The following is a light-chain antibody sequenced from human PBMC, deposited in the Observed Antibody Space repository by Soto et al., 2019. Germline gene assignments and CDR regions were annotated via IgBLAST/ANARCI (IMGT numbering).Light chain of an antibody. Sequence: QMTQSPSSLFASVGDRVTITCRASQSISSHLNWYQQKVGQTPRLLIYAASTLQSEVPPRFSGTASGTEFTLTISGLQREDFANYNCQQSNSAPLTFGGGTKIQI. CDR2: AAS. V-gene: IGKV1-39*01. J-gene: IGKJ4*01. CDR3: QQSNSAPLT. CDR1: QSISSH.